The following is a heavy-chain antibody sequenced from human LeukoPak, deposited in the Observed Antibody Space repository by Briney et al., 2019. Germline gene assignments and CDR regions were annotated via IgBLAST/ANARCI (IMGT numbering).Heavy chain of an antibody. CDR3: ARDGAVFGVVITYMDV. V-gene: IGHV3-7*01. CDR1: GFTFGTYW. Sequence: GGSLRLSCAASGFTFGTYWMSWVRQAPGKGPEWVASIKQDGSEKYYVDSVKDRFTISRDNAKNSLFLQMNSLRAEDTAVYYCARDGAVFGVVITYMDVWGKGTTVTVSS. J-gene: IGHJ6*03. D-gene: IGHD3-3*01. CDR2: IKQDGSEK.